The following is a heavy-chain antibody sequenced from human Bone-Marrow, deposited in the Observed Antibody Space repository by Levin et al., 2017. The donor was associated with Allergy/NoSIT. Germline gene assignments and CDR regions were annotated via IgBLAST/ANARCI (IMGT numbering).Heavy chain of an antibody. CDR1: GGSINNYY. D-gene: IGHD3-10*01. CDR3: ARGPDYGPARCYHMDV. Sequence: SETLSLTCTVSGGSINNYYWYWIRRPPGKGLEWIGYIYYNGNTNYNPSLKSRVTISLDTSKNQVSLELSSVTAADTAVYYCARGPDYGPARCYHMDVWGKGTTVTVSS. J-gene: IGHJ6*03. V-gene: IGHV4-59*01. CDR2: IYYNGNT.